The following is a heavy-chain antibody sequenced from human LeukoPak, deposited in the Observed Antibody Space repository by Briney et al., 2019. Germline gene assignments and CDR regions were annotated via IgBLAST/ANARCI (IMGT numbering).Heavy chain of an antibody. J-gene: IGHJ6*03. D-gene: IGHD5-18*01. CDR2: ISSSSSYI. CDR1: GFTFSSYE. V-gene: IGHV3-21*05. Sequence: PGGSLRLSCAASGFTFSSYEMNWVRQAPGKGLEWVSYISSSSSYIYYADSVKGRFTISRDNAKNSLYLQMNSLRAEDTAVYYCARDSSGQLWWSGGYYYYMDVWGKGTTVTVSS. CDR3: ARDSSGQLWWSGGYYYYMDV.